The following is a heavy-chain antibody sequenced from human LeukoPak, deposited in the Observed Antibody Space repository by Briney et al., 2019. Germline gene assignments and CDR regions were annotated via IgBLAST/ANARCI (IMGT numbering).Heavy chain of an antibody. CDR2: INLNSGGT. CDR3: ARASIAVAGGFDY. D-gene: IGHD6-19*01. CDR1: GYTFTGYY. V-gene: IGHV1-2*04. J-gene: IGHJ4*02. Sequence: ASMMVSCKTSGYTFTGYYMNWVRQAPGQGLEWMGWINLNSGGTNYAQKFQGWVTMTRDTSISTAYMELSRLRFDDTAVYYCARASIAVAGGFDYWGQGTLVTVSS.